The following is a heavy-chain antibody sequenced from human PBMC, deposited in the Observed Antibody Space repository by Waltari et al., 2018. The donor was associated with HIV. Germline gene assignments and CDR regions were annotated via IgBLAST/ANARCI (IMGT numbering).Heavy chain of an antibody. D-gene: IGHD3-9*01. Sequence: QVQLVQSGAEVKNPGASVKVSCKASGYTFTTYTIHWVRQAPGQRLEWMGWINAGNGNTKYSQNFQDRGTFTRDTSASTAYMELSSLRSEDTALYYCARTYDMLTGFGWFDPWGQGTLVTVSS. J-gene: IGHJ5*02. CDR1: GYTFTTYT. CDR2: INAGNGNT. CDR3: ARTYDMLTGFGWFDP. V-gene: IGHV1-3*01.